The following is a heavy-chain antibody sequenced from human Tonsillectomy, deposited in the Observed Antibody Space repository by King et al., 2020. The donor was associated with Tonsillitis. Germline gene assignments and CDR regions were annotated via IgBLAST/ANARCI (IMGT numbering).Heavy chain of an antibody. CDR3: EKPPRYSSCWSDWYFDL. D-gene: IGHD6-19*01. CDR1: GFTFSSYA. V-gene: IGHV3-23*04. CDR2: ISDNGGST. J-gene: IGHJ2*01. Sequence: VQLVEPGGDLVQPGGSLRLSCAASGFTFSSYAMNWVRQAPGKGLEWVSGISDNGGSTYYADSGKARFTISRDNSKNTLYMQMNSLRAEDTAVYYCEKPPRYSSCWSDWYFDLWGRGTLVTVSS.